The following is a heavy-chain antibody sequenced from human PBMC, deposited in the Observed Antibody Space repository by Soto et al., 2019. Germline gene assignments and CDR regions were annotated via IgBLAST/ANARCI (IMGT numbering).Heavy chain of an antibody. CDR1: GYSFTTYG. CDR2: ISVYNGNT. CDR3: ARVLPPFDP. V-gene: IGHV1-18*01. Sequence: VKVSCKASGYSFTTYGISWVRQAPGQGLKWMGWISVYNGNTKYAQRLQGRVTMTTDTSTSTAYMELRSLKSDDTAVYYCARVLPPFDPWGQGTLVTVSS. J-gene: IGHJ5*02.